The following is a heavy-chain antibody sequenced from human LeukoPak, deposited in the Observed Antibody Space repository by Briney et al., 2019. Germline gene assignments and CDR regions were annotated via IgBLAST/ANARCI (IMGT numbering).Heavy chain of an antibody. CDR3: ARVPFGYCSGGSCPYWYFDL. CDR2: IYYSGST. J-gene: IGHJ2*01. D-gene: IGHD2-15*01. V-gene: IGHV4-59*01. CDR1: GGSISSYY. Sequence: PSETLSLTCTVSGGSISSYYWSWIRQPPWKGLEWIGYIYYSGSTNYNPSLKSRVTISVDTSKNQFSLKLSSVTAADTAVYYCARVPFGYCSGGSCPYWYFDLWGRGTLVTVSS.